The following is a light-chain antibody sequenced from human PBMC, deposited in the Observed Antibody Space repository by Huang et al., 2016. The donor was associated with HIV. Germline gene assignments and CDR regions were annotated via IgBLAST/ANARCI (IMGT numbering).Light chain of an antibody. CDR1: QSVSSY. CDR3: QECDTWPRLT. J-gene: IGKJ4*01. V-gene: IGKV3-11*01. Sequence: IVLTQSPATLSLSPGERATLSCRASQSVSSYLAWYQHKPGQPPRRLIYDASKRATDIPSRCNGSGSGTDFFLTISSLEAEDSAVYYCQECDTWPRLTLSGGTKVEIK. CDR2: DAS.